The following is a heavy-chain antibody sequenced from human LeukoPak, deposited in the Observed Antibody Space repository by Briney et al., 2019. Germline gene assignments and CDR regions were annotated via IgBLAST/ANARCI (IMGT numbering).Heavy chain of an antibody. CDR2: IYSNGST. CDR3: ARFYSSGSFGAFDI. D-gene: IGHD6-19*01. V-gene: IGHV3-53*01. J-gene: IGHJ3*02. Sequence: GRSLRLSCATSDFTVSSNYMSWVRQAPGKGLEWVSIIYSNGSTYYADSMKGRFTISRDNSKNTLYLQMNSLRAEDTAVYYCARFYSSGSFGAFDIWGQGTMVTVSS. CDR1: DFTVSSNY.